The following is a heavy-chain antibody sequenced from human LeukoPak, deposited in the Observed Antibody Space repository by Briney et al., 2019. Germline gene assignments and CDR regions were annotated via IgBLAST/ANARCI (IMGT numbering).Heavy chain of an antibody. CDR3: ARDNTRGYSYENLNWFDP. V-gene: IGHV4-59*12. CDR2: IHYSGST. CDR1: GGSISSYY. D-gene: IGHD5-18*01. Sequence: SETLSLTCTVSGGSISSYYWSWIRQPPGKGLEWIGYIHYSGSTNYNPSLKSRVTISVDTSKNQFSLKLSSVTAADTAVYYCARDNTRGYSYENLNWFDPWGQGTLVTVSS. J-gene: IGHJ5*02.